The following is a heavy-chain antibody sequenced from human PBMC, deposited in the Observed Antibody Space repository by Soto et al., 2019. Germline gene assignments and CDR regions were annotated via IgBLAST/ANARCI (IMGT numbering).Heavy chain of an antibody. J-gene: IGHJ6*02. V-gene: IGHV1-2*02. CDR2: INPNSGGT. CDR1: GYTFTGYY. Sequence: QVQLVQSGAEVKKPGASVKVSCKASGYTFTGYYMHWVRQAPGQGLEWMGWINPNSGGTNYAQKFQGRVTMTRDTSISTAYMELSRLRSDDTAVYYCAREDWNQEYYYYYGMDVWGQGTTVTVSS. CDR3: AREDWNQEYYYYYGMDV. D-gene: IGHD1-1*01.